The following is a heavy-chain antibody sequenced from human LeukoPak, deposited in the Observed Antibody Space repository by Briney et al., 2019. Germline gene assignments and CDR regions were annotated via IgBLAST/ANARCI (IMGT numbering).Heavy chain of an antibody. CDR1: GFTFSSFW. CDR3: AIQNQLLVLGY. V-gene: IGHV3-74*01. Sequence: GGSLGLSCAASGFTFSSFWMHWVRQGPGKGLVWVSRINSDGSSTSYADSVKGRFTISRDNAKNTLYLQMNSLRAEDTAVYYCAIQNQLLVLGYWGQGTLVTVSS. D-gene: IGHD2-2*01. CDR2: INSDGSST. J-gene: IGHJ4*02.